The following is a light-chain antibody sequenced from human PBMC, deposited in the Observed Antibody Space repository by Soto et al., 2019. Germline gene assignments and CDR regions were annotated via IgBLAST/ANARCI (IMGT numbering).Light chain of an antibody. Sequence: QSALIQPASVSGSPGQSITISCTGTSSDVGGYKYVSWYKQYPGTAPKLIIYDVSNRPSGVSNRFSGSKSGNTASLTISGLQAEDAADYYCSSFRSSSSSGYVFGTGTKLTVL. CDR1: SSDVGGYKY. V-gene: IGLV2-14*03. J-gene: IGLJ1*01. CDR3: SSFRSSSSSGYV. CDR2: DVS.